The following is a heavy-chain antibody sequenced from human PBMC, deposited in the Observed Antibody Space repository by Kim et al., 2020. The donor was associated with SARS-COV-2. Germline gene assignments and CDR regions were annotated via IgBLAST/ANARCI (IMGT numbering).Heavy chain of an antibody. CDR1: GFTFSNAW. Sequence: GGSLRLSCAASGFTFSNAWMSWVRQAPGKGLEWVGRIKSKTDGGTTDYAAPVKGRFTISRDDSKNTLYLQMNSLKTEDTAVYYCKTPSIVLMVYAIGPDDAFDIWGQGTMVTVSS. CDR2: IKSKTDGGTT. V-gene: IGHV3-15*01. D-gene: IGHD2-8*01. CDR3: KTPSIVLMVYAIGPDDAFDI. J-gene: IGHJ3*02.